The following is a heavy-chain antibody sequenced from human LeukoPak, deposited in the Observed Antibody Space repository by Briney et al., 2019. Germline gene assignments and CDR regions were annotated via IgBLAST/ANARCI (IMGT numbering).Heavy chain of an antibody. CDR2: ISSSSSTI. V-gene: IGHV3-48*04. Sequence: GGSLRLSCAASGFTFSSYSMNWVRQAPGKGLEWVSYISSSSSTIYYADSVKGRFTISRGNAKNSLYLQMNSLRAEDTAVYYCAREATRSDYWGQGTLVTVSS. CDR1: GFTFSSYS. D-gene: IGHD5-24*01. J-gene: IGHJ4*02. CDR3: AREATRSDY.